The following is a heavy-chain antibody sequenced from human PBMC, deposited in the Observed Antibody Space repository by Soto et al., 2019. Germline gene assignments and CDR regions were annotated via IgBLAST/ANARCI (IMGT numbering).Heavy chain of an antibody. Sequence: EVQLVESGGGLVQPGGSLRLSCAASGFTFSSYEMNWVRQAPGKGLEWVSYISSSGSTIYYADSVKGRFTISRDNAKNSLYLQMNSLRAEDTAVYYCARDFQVTTGRYYYGMDVWGQGTTVTVSS. D-gene: IGHD4-17*01. CDR1: GFTFSSYE. V-gene: IGHV3-48*03. J-gene: IGHJ6*02. CDR2: ISSSGSTI. CDR3: ARDFQVTTGRYYYGMDV.